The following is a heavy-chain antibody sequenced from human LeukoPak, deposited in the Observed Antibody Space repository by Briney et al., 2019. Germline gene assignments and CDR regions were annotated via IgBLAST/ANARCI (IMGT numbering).Heavy chain of an antibody. CDR1: GFTFGTYT. Sequence: GGSLRLSCAASGFTFGTYTMSWVRQAPGKGLEWVSSISGSGGTTDYTDSVKGRFTISRDNSKSTLFLQMRSLRVEDTAVYYCAKGGVVSAVGHWGHGTLVTVSS. CDR2: ISGSGGTT. D-gene: IGHD3-22*01. V-gene: IGHV3-23*01. CDR3: AKGGVVSAVGH. J-gene: IGHJ4*01.